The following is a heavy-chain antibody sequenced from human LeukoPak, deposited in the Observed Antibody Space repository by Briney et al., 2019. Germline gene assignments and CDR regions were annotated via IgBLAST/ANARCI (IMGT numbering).Heavy chain of an antibody. D-gene: IGHD2-21*02. CDR2: VYTSGST. J-gene: IGHJ6*03. Sequence: ESSETLSLTCTVSGASISSGNDYWSWIRQPAGKGLEWIGRVYTSGSTKYNPSLKSRVTISVDTSKNQFSLKLSSVTAADTAVYYCARIYCGGDCRGYYYHYYMDVWGKGTTVTISS. CDR3: ARIYCGGDCRGYYYHYYMDV. CDR1: GASISSGNDY. V-gene: IGHV4-61*02.